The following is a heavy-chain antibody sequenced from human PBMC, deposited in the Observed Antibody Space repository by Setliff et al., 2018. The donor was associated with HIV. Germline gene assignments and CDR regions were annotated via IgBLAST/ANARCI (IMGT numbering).Heavy chain of an antibody. D-gene: IGHD1-7*01. J-gene: IGHJ5*01. V-gene: IGHV4-4*09. CDR1: GGSISSYY. CDR3: AKRAVQDGTVTSSNWFES. Sequence: PSETLSLTCTVSGGSISSYYWSWIRQPPGKGLEWIGYIYTSGSVNYNPSLNSRVTMSTDTPNNRFALKLTSVTAADTAVYYCAKRAVQDGTVTSSNWFESWGQGTLVTVSS. CDR2: IYTSGSV.